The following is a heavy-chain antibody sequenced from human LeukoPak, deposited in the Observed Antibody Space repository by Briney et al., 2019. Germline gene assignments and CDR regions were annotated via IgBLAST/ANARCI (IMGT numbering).Heavy chain of an antibody. CDR1: GYTFTSYD. CDR2: MNSNSGNT. CDR3: ARADCSSTSCSNWFDP. D-gene: IGHD2-2*01. J-gene: IGHJ5*02. V-gene: IGHV1-8*01. Sequence: ASVKVSCKASGYTFTSYDINWVRQATGQGLEWMGWMNSNSGNTGYAHKFQGRVTMTRNTSISTAYMELSSLRSEDTAVYYCARADCSSTSCSNWFDPWGQGTLVTVSS.